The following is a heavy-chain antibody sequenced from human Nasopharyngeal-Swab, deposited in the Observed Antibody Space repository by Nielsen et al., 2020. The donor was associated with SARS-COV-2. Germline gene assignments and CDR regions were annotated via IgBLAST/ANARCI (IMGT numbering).Heavy chain of an antibody. Sequence: SETLSLTCAVYGGSFSGYYWSWIRQPPGKGLEWIGEINHSGSTNYNPSLKSRVTISVDTSKNQFSLKLSSVTAADTAVYYCARGPRGYDFWSGYYHGSFDYWGRGTLVTVSS. CDR2: INHSGST. CDR3: ARGPRGYDFWSGYYHGSFDY. J-gene: IGHJ4*02. CDR1: GGSFSGYY. V-gene: IGHV4-34*01. D-gene: IGHD3-3*01.